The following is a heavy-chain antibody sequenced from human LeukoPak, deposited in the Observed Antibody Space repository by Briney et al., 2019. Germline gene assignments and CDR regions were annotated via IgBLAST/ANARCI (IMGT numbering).Heavy chain of an antibody. V-gene: IGHV3-33*01. J-gene: IGHJ3*02. CDR2: IWYDGSNK. CDR1: GFTFSSYG. CDR3: ARDGVRRFGELDAFDI. D-gene: IGHD3-10*01. Sequence: GGSLRLSCAASGFTFSSYGMHWVRQAPGKGLEWVAVIWYDGSNKYYADSVKDRFTISRDNSKNTLYLQMNSLRAEDTAVYYCARDGVRRFGELDAFDIWGQGTMVTVSS.